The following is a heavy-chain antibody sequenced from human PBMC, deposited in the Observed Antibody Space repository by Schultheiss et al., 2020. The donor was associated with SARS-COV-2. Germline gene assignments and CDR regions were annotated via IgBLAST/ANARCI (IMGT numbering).Heavy chain of an antibody. V-gene: IGHV3-64*02. CDR2: ISSNGGST. CDR3: AKSKQLVVSYYFDY. D-gene: IGHD6-6*01. Sequence: GGSLRLSCAASGFTFSSYGMHWVRQAPGKGLEYVSAISSNGGSTYYADSVKGRFTISRDNAKNSLYLQMNSLRAEDTAVYYCAKSKQLVVSYYFDYWGQGTLVTVSS. J-gene: IGHJ4*02. CDR1: GFTFSSYG.